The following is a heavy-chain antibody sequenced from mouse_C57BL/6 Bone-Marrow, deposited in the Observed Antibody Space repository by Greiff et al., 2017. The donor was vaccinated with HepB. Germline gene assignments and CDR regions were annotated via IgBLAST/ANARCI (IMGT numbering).Heavy chain of an antibody. V-gene: IGHV1-84*01. Sequence: VKQRPGQGLEWIGWIYPGSGNTKYNEKFKGKATLTVDTSSSTAYMQLSSLTSEDSAVYFCAREEIYYGSSYGAWFAYWGQGTLVTVSA. J-gene: IGHJ3*01. CDR2: IYPGSGNT. D-gene: IGHD1-1*01. CDR3: AREEIYYGSSYGAWFAY.